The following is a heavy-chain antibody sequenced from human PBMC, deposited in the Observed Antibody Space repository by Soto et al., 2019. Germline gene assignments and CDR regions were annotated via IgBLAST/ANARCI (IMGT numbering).Heavy chain of an antibody. J-gene: IGHJ4*02. CDR2: IYSGGST. CDR1: GFNVSSNY. V-gene: IGHV3-66*01. D-gene: IGHD3-10*01. CDR3: ARVSNYSKPWYYFDY. Sequence: GSLRLSCAASGFNVSSNYMSWVRQAPGKGLEWVSVIYSGGSTYYADCVKGRFTISRDNSKNTLYLQMNSLRAEDTAVYYCARVSNYSKPWYYFDYWGQGTLVTVSS.